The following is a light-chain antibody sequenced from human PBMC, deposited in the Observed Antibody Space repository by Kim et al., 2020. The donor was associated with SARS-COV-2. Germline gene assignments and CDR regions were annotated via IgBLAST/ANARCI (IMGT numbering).Light chain of an antibody. CDR1: HGISDY. V-gene: IGKV1-9*01. CDR3: PLLNGYPQT. J-gene: IGKJ2*01. CDR2: GAS. Sequence: DIQLTQSPSFLSASVGDRVTITCRASHGISDYLAWYQQKSGKSPKLLIYGASTLQSGVPSRFSGSGSGTEFTLTISSLQAEDFAIYYCPLLNGYPQTLGQGTKLEL.